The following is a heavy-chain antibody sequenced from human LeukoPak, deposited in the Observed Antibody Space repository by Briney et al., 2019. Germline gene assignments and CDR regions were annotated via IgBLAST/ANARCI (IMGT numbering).Heavy chain of an antibody. D-gene: IGHD6-13*01. CDR1: GYSISSGYY. CDR2: IYHSGST. Sequence: ASETLSLTCTVSGYSISSGYYWGWIRQPPGEGLEWIGSIYHSGSTYYNPSLKSRVTISVDRSKNQFSLKLSSVTAADTAEYYCAREAGIAAAGTDYYYYYYMDVWGKGTTVTVSS. V-gene: IGHV4-38-2*02. J-gene: IGHJ6*03. CDR3: AREAGIAAAGTDYYYYYYMDV.